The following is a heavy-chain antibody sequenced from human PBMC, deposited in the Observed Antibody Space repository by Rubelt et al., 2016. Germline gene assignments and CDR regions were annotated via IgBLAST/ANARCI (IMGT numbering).Heavy chain of an antibody. CDR3: AREGTYDILTGYYLDY. D-gene: IGHD3-9*01. CDR2: YDGSNK. V-gene: IGHV3-30*01. Sequence: YDGSNKYYADSVKGRFTISRDNSKNTPYLQMNSLRAEDTAVYYCAREGTYDILTGYYLDYWGQGTLVTVSS. J-gene: IGHJ4*02.